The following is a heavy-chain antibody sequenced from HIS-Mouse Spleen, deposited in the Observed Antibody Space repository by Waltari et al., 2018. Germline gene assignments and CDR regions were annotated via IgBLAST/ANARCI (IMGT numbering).Heavy chain of an antibody. CDR3: ARGSSSWYYFDY. V-gene: IGHV4-39*07. Sequence: QLQLQESGPGLVKPSETLSLTCTVSGGSISSSSYYWGWIRQPPGKGLEWIGRIYDRGGPYYTPSLKSRVTISVDTSKNQCSLKLSSVTAADTAVYYCARGSSSWYYFDYWGQGTLVTVSS. J-gene: IGHJ4*02. CDR1: GGSISSSSYY. D-gene: IGHD6-13*01. CDR2: IYDRGGP.